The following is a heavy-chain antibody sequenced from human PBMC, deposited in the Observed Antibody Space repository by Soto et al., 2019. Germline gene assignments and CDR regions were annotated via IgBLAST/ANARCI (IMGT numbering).Heavy chain of an antibody. CDR3: ARNGTYSRSRSQYCGMDV. J-gene: IGHJ6*02. CDR1: GGTFDDFI. Sequence: QVQLVQSGAEVKEPGSSVKVSCKASGGTFDDFIMNWVRQTPGQGLEWMGGIVPMFGTATYAEKFKGRVTSSATGATSTAYMELTSLRSEDTAVYYCARNGTYSRSRSQYCGMDVWGQGTMVTVS. V-gene: IGHV1-69*01. D-gene: IGHD6-13*01. CDR2: IVPMFGTA.